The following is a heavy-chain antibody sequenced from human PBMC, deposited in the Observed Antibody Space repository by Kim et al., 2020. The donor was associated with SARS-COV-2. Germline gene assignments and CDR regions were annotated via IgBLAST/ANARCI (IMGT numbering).Heavy chain of an antibody. V-gene: IGHV3-9*01. Sequence: GGSLRLSCSASGFIFGDYAMEWVRQAPGMGLECVAGITWDSGGTVYADSVKGGFAIFRDNAKNSLYLQMNSLRTEDTALYYCAGLSYYVMDVWGQGATVTVSS. CDR1: GFIFGDYA. J-gene: IGHJ6*02. CDR2: ITWDSGGT. CDR3: AGLSYYVMDV.